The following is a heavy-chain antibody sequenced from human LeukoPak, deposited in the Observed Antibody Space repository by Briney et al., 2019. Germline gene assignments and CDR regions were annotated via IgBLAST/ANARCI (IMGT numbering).Heavy chain of an antibody. CDR3: ARSSGYCSSHFHLHV. CDR2: INPSGDPT. Sequence: ASVKVSCKASGYTFTSYDINWVRQATGQGLEWVGIINPSGDPTTYAQKFQGRVTMTSDRSTSTVYMELSSLRSEDTAGYYGARSSGYCSSHFHLHVWGKGATVTVCS. CDR1: GYTFTSYD. D-gene: IGHD2-21*01. V-gene: IGHV1-46*01. J-gene: IGHJ6*03.